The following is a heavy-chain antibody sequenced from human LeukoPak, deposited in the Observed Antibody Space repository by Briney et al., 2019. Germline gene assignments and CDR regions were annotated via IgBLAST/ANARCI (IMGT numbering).Heavy chain of an antibody. D-gene: IGHD1-26*01. CDR3: ARHLRTFNSGSYYTTFDY. Sequence: PSETLSLTCAVYGGSFRGYYWSWIRQPPGKGLEWIGYIYYSGSTNYNPSLKSRVTISVDTSRNQFSLKLSSVTAADTAVYFCARHLRTFNSGSYYTTFDYWGQGTLVTVSS. V-gene: IGHV4-59*08. CDR1: GGSFRGYY. CDR2: IYYSGST. J-gene: IGHJ4*02.